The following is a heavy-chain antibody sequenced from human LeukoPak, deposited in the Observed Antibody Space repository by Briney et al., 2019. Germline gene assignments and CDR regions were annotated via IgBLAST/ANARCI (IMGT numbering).Heavy chain of an antibody. J-gene: IGHJ4*02. Sequence: ASVKVSCKASGFTFTSSAMQWVRQARGQRLEGIGWIVVGSGNTNYAQKFQERVTITRDMSTSTAYMELSSLRSEDTAVYYCAAAFRDTAIDNDYWGQGTLVTVSS. CDR2: IVVGSGNT. V-gene: IGHV1-58*02. D-gene: IGHD5-18*01. CDR3: AAAFRDTAIDNDY. CDR1: GFTFTSSA.